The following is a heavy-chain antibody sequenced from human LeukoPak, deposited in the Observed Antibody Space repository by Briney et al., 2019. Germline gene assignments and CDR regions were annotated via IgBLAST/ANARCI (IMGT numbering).Heavy chain of an antibody. Sequence: GGSLRLSCAASGFTFNSYAMSWVRQAPGKGLEWVSAIRDSGSSTHYADSVKGRFTTSRDNSKNTLFLQMNSLRAEDTAIYYCAKYGPQDSGSSHFDYWGQGALVTVSS. CDR1: GFTFNSYA. J-gene: IGHJ4*02. CDR3: AKYGPQDSGSSHFDY. CDR2: IRDSGSST. D-gene: IGHD1-26*01. V-gene: IGHV3-23*01.